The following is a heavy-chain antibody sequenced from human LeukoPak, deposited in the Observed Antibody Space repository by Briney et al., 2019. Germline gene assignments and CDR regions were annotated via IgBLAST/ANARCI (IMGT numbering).Heavy chain of an antibody. CDR1: GFPFSSYA. Sequence: GGSLRLSCAASGFPFSSYAMSWVRQAPGKGLEWVSAISGSGGSTYYAGSVKGRFTISRDNSKNTLYLQMNSLRAEDTAVYYCAKGGLGYCSSTSCYYFDYWGQGTLVTVSS. V-gene: IGHV3-23*01. CDR3: AKGGLGYCSSTSCYYFDY. CDR2: ISGSGGST. D-gene: IGHD2-2*01. J-gene: IGHJ4*02.